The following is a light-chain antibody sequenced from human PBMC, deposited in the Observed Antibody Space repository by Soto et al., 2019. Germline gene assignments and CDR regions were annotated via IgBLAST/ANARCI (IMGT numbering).Light chain of an antibody. CDR2: RNN. CDR3: AAWDDSLSAYVI. V-gene: IGLV1-47*01. J-gene: IGLJ2*01. Sequence: QAVVTQPPSASGTPGQRVTISCSGSSSNIGSNYVYWYQQVPGTAPKLLIYRNNPRPSGVPDRFSGSKSGTSASLAITGLRSEDEADYYCAAWDDSLSAYVIFGGGTKLTVL. CDR1: SSNIGSNY.